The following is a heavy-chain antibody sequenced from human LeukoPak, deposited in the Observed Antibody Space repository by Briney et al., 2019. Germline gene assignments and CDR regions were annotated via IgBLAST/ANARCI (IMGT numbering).Heavy chain of an antibody. D-gene: IGHD2-15*01. Sequence: SETLSLTCAVYGGSFSGYYWSWIRQPPGKGLEWIGEINHSGSTNYNPSLKSRVTISVDTSKNQFSLKLSSVTAADTAVYYCARGEIVVVVAATTRYYYYGMDVWGKGTTVTVSS. J-gene: IGHJ6*04. V-gene: IGHV4-34*01. CDR2: INHSGST. CDR1: GGSFSGYY. CDR3: ARGEIVVVVAATTRYYYYGMDV.